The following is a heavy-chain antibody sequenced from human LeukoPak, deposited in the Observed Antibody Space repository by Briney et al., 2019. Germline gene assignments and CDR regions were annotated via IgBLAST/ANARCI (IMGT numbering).Heavy chain of an antibody. CDR1: GGSISSYY. CDR3: ARDSSRSHYYGSGSYLPWFDP. CDR2: IYYSGST. D-gene: IGHD3-10*01. Sequence: PSETLSLTCTVSGGSISSYYWSWIRQPPGKGLEWIGYIYYSGSTNYNPSLKSRVTISVDTSKNQFSLKLSSVTAADTAVYYCARDSSRSHYYGSGSYLPWFDPWGQGTLVTVSS. J-gene: IGHJ5*02. V-gene: IGHV4-59*01.